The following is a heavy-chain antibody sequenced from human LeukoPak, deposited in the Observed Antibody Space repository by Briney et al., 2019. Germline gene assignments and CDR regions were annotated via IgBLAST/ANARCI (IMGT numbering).Heavy chain of an antibody. Sequence: PGGSLRLSCAASGFTFSDYYMSWIRQAPGKGLEWVSYISSSGNNIYYADSVKGRFTISRDNAENSLYLQMNSLRAEDTAVYYCARDPTYCSSTSCDYWGQGTLVTVSS. CDR1: GFTFSDYY. V-gene: IGHV3-11*04. J-gene: IGHJ4*02. D-gene: IGHD2-2*01. CDR2: ISSSGNNI. CDR3: ARDPTYCSSTSCDY.